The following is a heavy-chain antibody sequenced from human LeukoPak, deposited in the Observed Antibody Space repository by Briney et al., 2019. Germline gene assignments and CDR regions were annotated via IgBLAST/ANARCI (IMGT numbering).Heavy chain of an antibody. D-gene: IGHD1-1*01. CDR1: GGTFSSYA. Sequence: SVKVSCKASGGTFSSYAISWVGQAPGQGLEWMGGIIPIFGTANYAQKFQGRVTITADESTSTAYMELSSLRSEDTAVYYCASTRRYNWNDVNWFDPWGQGTLVTVSS. CDR3: ASTRRYNWNDVNWFDP. CDR2: IIPIFGTA. J-gene: IGHJ5*02. V-gene: IGHV1-69*01.